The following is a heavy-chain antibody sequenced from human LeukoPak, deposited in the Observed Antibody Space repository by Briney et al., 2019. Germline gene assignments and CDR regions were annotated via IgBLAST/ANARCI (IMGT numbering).Heavy chain of an antibody. CDR3: ASRYYYGSGSYPDY. J-gene: IGHJ4*02. Sequence: PSETLSLTRAVYGGSFSGYYWSWIRQPPGTGQEWIGEINHSGSTNYNPSLKSRVSISVDTSKNQFSLKLSAVTAADTAVYYCASRYYYGSGSYPDYWGQGTLVTVSS. V-gene: IGHV4-34*01. D-gene: IGHD3-10*01. CDR2: INHSGST. CDR1: GGSFSGYY.